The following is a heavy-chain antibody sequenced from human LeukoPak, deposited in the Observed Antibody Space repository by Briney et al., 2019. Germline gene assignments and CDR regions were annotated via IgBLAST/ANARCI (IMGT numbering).Heavy chain of an antibody. Sequence: GASVKVSCKASGYTFTSYYMHWVRQAPGQGLEWMGGIIPIFGTANYAQKFQGRVTITADESTSTAYMELSSLRSEDTAVYYCARANSYCGGDCYSLDYWGQGTLVTVSS. V-gene: IGHV1-69*13. D-gene: IGHD2-21*01. CDR2: IIPIFGTA. J-gene: IGHJ4*02. CDR3: ARANSYCGGDCYSLDY. CDR1: GYTFTSYY.